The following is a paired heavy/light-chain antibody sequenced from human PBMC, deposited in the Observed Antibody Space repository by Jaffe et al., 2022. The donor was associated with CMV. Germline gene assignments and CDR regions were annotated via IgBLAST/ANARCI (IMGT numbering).Heavy chain of an antibody. D-gene: IGHD3-22*01. CDR3: AKVTWVTSDYGRSTY. CDR1: GLPFSGYA. J-gene: IGHJ4*02. Sequence: EVQVVESGGGLVQPGGSLRLSCAVSGLPFSGYAMSWVRQAPGKGLEWVSAIGGSSDYTSYADSVKGRFTISRDNSKNTLYLQMNSLRAEDTALYYCAKVTWVTSDYGRSTYWGQGTLVTVSS. V-gene: IGHV3-23*04. CDR2: IGGSSDYT.
Light chain of an antibody. CDR1: QSISSW. V-gene: IGKV1-5*03. CDR2: KAS. Sequence: DIQMTQSPSTLSASVGDRVIITCRASQSISSWLAWYQQKPGKAPKVLIYKASSLESGVPSRFSGSGSGTEFTLTISSLQPDDFATYYCHQYNSYPWTFGQGTKVEIK. CDR3: HQYNSYPWT. J-gene: IGKJ1*01.